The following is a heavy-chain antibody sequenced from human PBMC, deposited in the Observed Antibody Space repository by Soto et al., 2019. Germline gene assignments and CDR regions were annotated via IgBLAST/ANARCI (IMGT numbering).Heavy chain of an antibody. CDR2: INPNSGGT. J-gene: IGHJ5*02. D-gene: IGHD1-26*01. Sequence: QVQLVQSGAEVKKPGASVKVSCKASGYTFTGYYMHWVRQAPGQGLEWMGWINPNSGGTNYAQKFQGWVTMTRDTSISTAYMELSRLRSEDTAVYYCAPQYSGSNQAFRNWFDPWGQGTLVTVSS. CDR3: APQYSGSNQAFRNWFDP. V-gene: IGHV1-2*04. CDR1: GYTFTGYY.